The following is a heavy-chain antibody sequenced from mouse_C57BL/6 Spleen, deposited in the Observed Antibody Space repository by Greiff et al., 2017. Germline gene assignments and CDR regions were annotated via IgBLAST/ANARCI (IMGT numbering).Heavy chain of an antibody. Sequence: QVQLQQSGAELVKPGASVKISCKASGYAFSSYWMNWVKQRPAKGLEWIGQIYPGDGDTNYNGKFKGKATLTADKSSSTAYMQLSSLTSEDSAVYFCARDGMGLRYFDVWGTGTTVTVSS. J-gene: IGHJ1*03. D-gene: IGHD2-4*01. CDR3: ARDGMGLRYFDV. CDR2: IYPGDGDT. V-gene: IGHV1-80*01. CDR1: GYAFSSYW.